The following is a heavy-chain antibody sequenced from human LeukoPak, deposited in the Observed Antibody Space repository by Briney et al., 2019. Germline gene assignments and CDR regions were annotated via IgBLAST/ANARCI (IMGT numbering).Heavy chain of an antibody. CDR2: IKQDGSEK. Sequence: GGSLRLSCAASGFTFSSYWMSWVRQAPGKGLEWVANIKQDGSEKYYVDSVKGRFTISRDNAKNSLYLQMNSLRAEDTAVYYCARENRDSSSWYGTMVYYYYYMDVWGKGTTVTVSS. CDR3: ARENRDSSSWYGTMVYYYYYMDV. D-gene: IGHD6-13*01. V-gene: IGHV3-7*01. J-gene: IGHJ6*03. CDR1: GFTFSSYW.